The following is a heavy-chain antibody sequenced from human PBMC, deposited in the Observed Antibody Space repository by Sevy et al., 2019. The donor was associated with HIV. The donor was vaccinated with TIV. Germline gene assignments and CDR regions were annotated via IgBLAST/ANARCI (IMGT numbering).Heavy chain of an antibody. CDR3: AKDHGGYNYAPGY. D-gene: IGHD5-18*01. J-gene: IGHJ4*02. CDR1: GLTFSTYG. V-gene: IGHV3-30*18. CDR2: ISYDGNIQ. Sequence: GGCLRLSCAASGLTFSTYGMHWVRQAPGKGLEWVAVISYDGNIQYYADSVKGRFTVSRDNSKNTLYLQMNSLRAEDSAVYYCAKDHGGYNYAPGYWGLGTLVTVSS.